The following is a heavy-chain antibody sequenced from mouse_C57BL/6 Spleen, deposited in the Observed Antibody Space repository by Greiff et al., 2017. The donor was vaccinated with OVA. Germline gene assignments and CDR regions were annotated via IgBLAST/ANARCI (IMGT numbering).Heavy chain of an antibody. J-gene: IGHJ2*01. CDR2: IYPRDGST. D-gene: IGHD2-4*01. CDR1: GYTFTSYD. Sequence: VQLQQSGPELVKPGASVKLSCKASGYTFTSYDINWVKQRPGPGLEWIGWIYPRDGSTKYNEKFKGKATLTVDTSSSTAYMELHSLTSEDSSVYFCARRYYDYDGAYYCDYWGQGTTLTVSS. V-gene: IGHV1-85*01. CDR3: ARRYYDYDGAYYCDY.